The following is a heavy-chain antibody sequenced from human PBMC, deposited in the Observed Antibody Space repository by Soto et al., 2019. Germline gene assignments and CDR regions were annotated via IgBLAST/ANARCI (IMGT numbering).Heavy chain of an antibody. CDR2: IYYSGST. J-gene: IGHJ6*02. Sequence: SETLSLTCTVSGGSISSYYWSWIRQPPGKGLEWIGYIYYSGSTNYNPSLKSRVTISVDTSKSQFSLKLSSVTAADTAVYYCARGHDPPVRGEDYYYYYGMDVWGQGTTVTVSS. CDR1: GGSISSYY. CDR3: ARGHDPPVRGEDYYYYYGMDV. V-gene: IGHV4-59*01. D-gene: IGHD3-10*01.